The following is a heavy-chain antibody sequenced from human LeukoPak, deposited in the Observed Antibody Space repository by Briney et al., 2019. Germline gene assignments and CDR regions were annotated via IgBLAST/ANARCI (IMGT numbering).Heavy chain of an antibody. Sequence: SVKVSCKASGGTFSSYGISWVRQAPGQGLEWMGGIIPIFGTANYAQKFQGRVTITADESTSTAYMELSSLRSEDTAVYYCARRQSGIKNAFDIWGQGTMVTVSS. CDR1: GGTFSSYG. J-gene: IGHJ3*02. CDR3: ARRQSGIKNAFDI. V-gene: IGHV1-69*13. CDR2: IIPIFGTA. D-gene: IGHD1-26*01.